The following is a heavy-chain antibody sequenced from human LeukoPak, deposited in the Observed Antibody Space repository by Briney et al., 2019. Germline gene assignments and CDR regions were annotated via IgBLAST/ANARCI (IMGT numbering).Heavy chain of an antibody. CDR2: ISSSSSYV. CDR1: GLTLSGYS. V-gene: IGHV3-21*01. D-gene: IGHD3-3*01. J-gene: IGHJ4*02. Sequence: PGGPLRSSCTVFGLTLSGYSMTWVGKAPGKGLKWVSSISSSSSYVYYADSVKGRFTISRDNAKNSLYLQMNSLRAEDTAVYYCARDLFGVAGVDYWGQGTLVTVSS. CDR3: ARDLFGVAGVDY.